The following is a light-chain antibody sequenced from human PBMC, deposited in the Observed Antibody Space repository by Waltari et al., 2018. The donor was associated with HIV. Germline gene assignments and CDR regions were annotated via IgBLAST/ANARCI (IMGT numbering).Light chain of an antibody. CDR3: QEYGTSRT. CDR2: GAS. CDR1: QGVSSTY. Sequence: EVVLTQSPGTLSLSPGERATLSCRASQGVSSTYLAWYQQKPGQAPRLLMYGASRRAAGIPDRFSGSGSGTDFTLTISRLEPEYFAVYYCQEYGTSRTFGQGTRLEIK. J-gene: IGKJ5*01. V-gene: IGKV3-20*01.